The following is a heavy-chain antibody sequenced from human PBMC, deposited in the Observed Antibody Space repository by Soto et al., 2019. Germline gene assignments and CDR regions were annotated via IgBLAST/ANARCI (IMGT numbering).Heavy chain of an antibody. V-gene: IGHV4-31*03. CDR2: IYYSGST. CDR3: ARGRQPHWGHYYDYGMDV. J-gene: IGHJ6*02. D-gene: IGHD7-27*01. CDR1: GGSISRGGYY. Sequence: QVQLQESGPGLVKPSQTLSLTCTVSGGSISRGGYYWSWIRQHPGKGLEWIGYIYYSGSTYYNPSLKSRVTISVDASKNQFSLKLSSVTAADTAVYYCARGRQPHWGHYYDYGMDVWGQGTTVTVSS.